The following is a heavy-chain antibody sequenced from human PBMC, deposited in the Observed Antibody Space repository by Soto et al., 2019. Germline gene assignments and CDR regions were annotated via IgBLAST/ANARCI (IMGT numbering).Heavy chain of an antibody. CDR1: GGSISSYY. V-gene: IGHV4-59*01. D-gene: IGHD4-17*01. Sequence: QVQLQESGPGLVKPSETLSLTCTVSGGSISSYYWSWIRQPPGKGLEWIGYIYYSGSTNYNPSLKSRVTISVDTSENQFSLKLSSVTAADTAVYYCARDGPYGAVDYWGQGTLVTVSS. CDR2: IYYSGST. CDR3: ARDGPYGAVDY. J-gene: IGHJ4*02.